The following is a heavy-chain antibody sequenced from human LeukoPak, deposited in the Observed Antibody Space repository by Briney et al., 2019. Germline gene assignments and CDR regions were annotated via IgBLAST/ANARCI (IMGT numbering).Heavy chain of an antibody. CDR3: ARDAGNSGYGCDL. CDR2: IRSSSET. D-gene: IGHD5-12*01. V-gene: IGHV3-69-1*01. J-gene: IGHJ5*02. Sequence: GGTLRLSCAVSGFTFSNAWMAWVRQAPGKGLEWVSHIRSSSETFYADSVKGRFTISRDSARNSLYLQMNNLRGEDTAIYYCARDAGNSGYGCDLWGQGTLVTVSS. CDR1: GFTFSNAW.